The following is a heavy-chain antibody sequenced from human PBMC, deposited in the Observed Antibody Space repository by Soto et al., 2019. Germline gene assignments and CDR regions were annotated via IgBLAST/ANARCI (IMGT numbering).Heavy chain of an antibody. CDR2: IDFDGRST. D-gene: IGHD6-13*01. CDR3: ARGGSTSWLRALDL. J-gene: IGHJ5*02. V-gene: IGHV3-74*01. Sequence: EVQLVESGGGLVQPGGSLRLSCAVSGFTFSNYYMQWVRQGPGKGLVYVARIDFDGRSTVHADSVKGRFTISGDNAKNTLYLQMNSLGAEDTGVYYCARGGSTSWLRALDLWGQGTLVTVSS. CDR1: GFTFSNYY.